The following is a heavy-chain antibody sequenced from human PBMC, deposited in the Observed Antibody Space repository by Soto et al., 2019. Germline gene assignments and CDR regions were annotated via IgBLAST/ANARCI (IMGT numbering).Heavy chain of an antibody. CDR1: GFTFTSYS. CDR3: AKDLRGGSGYDFDY. D-gene: IGHD5-12*01. Sequence: EVQLLQSGGGLVQPGGSLRLSCAASGFTFTSYSMTWVRQTPGKGLEWVAAVNPGGYRTYYADSVKGRFTISRDNSNKTLYLQMNSLRAEDTTVYYCAKDLRGGSGYDFDYRDQGTLVTVSS. V-gene: IGHV3-23*01. J-gene: IGHJ4*02. CDR2: VNPGGYRT.